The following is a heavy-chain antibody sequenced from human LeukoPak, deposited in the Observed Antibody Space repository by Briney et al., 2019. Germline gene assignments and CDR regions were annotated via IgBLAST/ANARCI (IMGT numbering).Heavy chain of an antibody. V-gene: IGHV3-30*18. D-gene: IGHD3-10*01. CDR3: AKEMDYYVSGSNSD. Sequence: GGSLRLSCAASGLTFSSYGMHWVRQAPGKGLEWVAVISYEGKNKYYADSVKGRFTISRDNSKNTLYLEMNSLRPEDTAVYFCAKEMDYYVSGSNSDWGQGTLVTVSS. J-gene: IGHJ4*02. CDR2: ISYEGKNK. CDR1: GLTFSSYG.